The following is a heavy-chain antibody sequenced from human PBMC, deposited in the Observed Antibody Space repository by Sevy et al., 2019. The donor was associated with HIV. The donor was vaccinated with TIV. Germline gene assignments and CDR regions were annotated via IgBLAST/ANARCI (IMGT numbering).Heavy chain of an antibody. J-gene: IGHJ4*02. Sequence: GGSLRLSCAASGFTFSSYGMHWVRQAPGKGLEWVALIWYDGSSKYYADSVKGRFTISRDNSKNTLYLQMNSLRAEDTAVYYCASGAYYYASPTENFDYWGQGTLVTVSS. CDR1: GFTFSSYG. D-gene: IGHD3-10*01. CDR3: ASGAYYYASPTENFDY. V-gene: IGHV3-33*01. CDR2: IWYDGSSK.